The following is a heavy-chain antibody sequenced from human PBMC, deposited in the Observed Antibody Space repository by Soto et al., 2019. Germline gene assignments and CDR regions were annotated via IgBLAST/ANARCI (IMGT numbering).Heavy chain of an antibody. CDR1: GFTFSSYA. CDR3: AKDYRSSGFKNWFDP. CDR2: ISGSGGST. V-gene: IGHV3-23*01. D-gene: IGHD6-19*01. J-gene: IGHJ5*02. Sequence: GGSLRLSCAASGFTFSSYAMSWVRQAPGKGLEWVSAISGSGGSTYYADSVKGRFTISRDNSKNTLYLKMNSLRAEDTAVYYCAKDYRSSGFKNWFDPWGQGTLVTVSS.